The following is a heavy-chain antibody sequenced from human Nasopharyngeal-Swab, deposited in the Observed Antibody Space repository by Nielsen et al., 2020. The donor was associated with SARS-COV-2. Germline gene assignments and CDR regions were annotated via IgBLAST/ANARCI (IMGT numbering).Heavy chain of an antibody. CDR2: VDPSDSYT. J-gene: IGHJ3*02. Sequence: GESLKISREGSGYSFSNYWISWVRQVPGKGLEWMGKVDPSDSYTDYSPSLRGQVTISVDRSISTAYLQWNSLKASDTAMYYCARQYQNYFGSGDYHVAFDIWGQGTMVTVSS. D-gene: IGHD3-10*01. CDR1: GYSFSNYW. V-gene: IGHV5-10-1*01. CDR3: ARQYQNYFGSGDYHVAFDI.